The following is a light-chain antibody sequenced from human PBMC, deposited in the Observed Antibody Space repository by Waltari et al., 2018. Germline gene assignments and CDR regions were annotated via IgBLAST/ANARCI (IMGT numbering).Light chain of an antibody. CDR1: QSVSSN. CDR3: QQYNNWPPFIT. J-gene: IGKJ5*01. V-gene: IGKV3-15*01. CDR2: GAS. Sequence: EIVMMQSPATLSVSPGERATLSCRASQSVSSNLAWYQQKPGQAPRLLIYGASTRATGIPARFSGSGSGTEFTLTISSLQSEDFAVYYCQQYNNWPPFITFGQGTRLEIK.